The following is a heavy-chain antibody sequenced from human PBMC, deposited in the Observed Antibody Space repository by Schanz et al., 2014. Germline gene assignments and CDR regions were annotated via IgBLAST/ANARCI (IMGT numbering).Heavy chain of an antibody. D-gene: IGHD2-21*02. CDR3: ARDLNRCGGDCYSG. J-gene: IGHJ4*02. CDR2: INQDGSEK. V-gene: IGHV3-7*01. CDR1: GFTFSRFG. Sequence: VQLVESGGGVVRPGRSLRLSCATSGFTFSRFGMHWVRQAPGKGPEWVANINQDGSEKYYVDSVKGRFTISRDNAKNSLYLQMNGLRAEDTAVFYCARDLNRCGGDCYSGWGQGTLVTVSS.